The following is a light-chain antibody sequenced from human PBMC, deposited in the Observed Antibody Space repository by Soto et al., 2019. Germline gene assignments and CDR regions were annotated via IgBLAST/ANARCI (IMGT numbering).Light chain of an antibody. CDR2: VAS. CDR3: QQYDGSRLT. CDR1: ESVRSSY. Sequence: EVVLTQSPGTLSLSPGESATLSCRASESVRSSYLAWYQQKPGQAPRLLIYVASTRATGISDRFSGSGSGTDFTLTISRLEPEDFAVYYCQQYDGSRLTFGGGTKVEIK. J-gene: IGKJ4*01. V-gene: IGKV3-20*01.